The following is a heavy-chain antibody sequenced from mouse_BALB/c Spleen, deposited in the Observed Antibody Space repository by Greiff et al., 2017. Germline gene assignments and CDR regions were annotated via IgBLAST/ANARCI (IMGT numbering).Heavy chain of an antibody. CDR2: IWSGGST. V-gene: IGHV2-2*02. CDR3: ARESEGYYGRSYDWFAY. D-gene: IGHD1-1*01. CDR1: GFSLTSYG. J-gene: IGHJ3*01. Sequence: QVQLQQSGPGLVQPSQSLSITCTVSGFSLTSYGVHWVRQSPGKGLEWLGVIWSGGSTNYNAAFISRLSISKDNSKSPVFFKMNSLQANDTAIYYCARESEGYYGRSYDWFAYWGQGTLVTVSA.